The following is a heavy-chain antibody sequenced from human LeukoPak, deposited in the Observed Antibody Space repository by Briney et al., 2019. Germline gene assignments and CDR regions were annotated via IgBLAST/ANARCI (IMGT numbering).Heavy chain of an antibody. D-gene: IGHD3-10*02. J-gene: IGHJ5*01. CDR1: GDSVSSKSGG. Sequence: SQTLSLTCGISGDSVSSKSGGWNWIRQSPSRGLEWLGRTYYTSKSYNEYAVSMKSRITINSDTSKNQLSLHLDSVTPEDTAVYYCAREQLWSGPNRFDSWGQGTLVTVSS. CDR3: AREQLWSGPNRFDS. V-gene: IGHV6-1*01. CDR2: TYYTSKSYN.